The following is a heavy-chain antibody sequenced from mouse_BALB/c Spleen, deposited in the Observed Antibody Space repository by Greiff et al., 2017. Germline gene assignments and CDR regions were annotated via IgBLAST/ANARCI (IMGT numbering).Heavy chain of an antibody. V-gene: IGHV1-20*02. CDR2: INPYNGDT. Sequence: VQLQQSGPELVKPGASVKISCKASGYSFTGYFMNWVMQSHGKSLEWIGRINPYNGDTFYNQKFKGKATLTVDKSSSTAHMELRSLASEDSAVYYCARFNYGYDFDYWGQGTTLTVSS. CDR3: ARFNYGYDFDY. D-gene: IGHD1-2*01. J-gene: IGHJ2*01. CDR1: GYSFTGYF.